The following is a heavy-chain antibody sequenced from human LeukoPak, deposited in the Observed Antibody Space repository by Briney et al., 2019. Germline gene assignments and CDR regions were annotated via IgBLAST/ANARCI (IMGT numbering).Heavy chain of an antibody. D-gene: IGHD1-26*01. Sequence: ASVKVSCKASGYTFTSYDINWVRQASGQGPEWMGWINIKSGYTGYAQKFQGRVTITRDTSISTAYMELSSLRSEDTAVYYCARVVGSIDYWGQGTLVTVSS. CDR2: INIKSGYT. V-gene: IGHV1-8*03. J-gene: IGHJ4*02. CDR1: GYTFTSYD. CDR3: ARVVGSIDY.